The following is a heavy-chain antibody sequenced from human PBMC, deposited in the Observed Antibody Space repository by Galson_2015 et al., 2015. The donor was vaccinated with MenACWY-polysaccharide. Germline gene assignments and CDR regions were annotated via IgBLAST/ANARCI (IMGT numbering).Heavy chain of an antibody. CDR3: ARDPQCRAGCSIHDAFDV. J-gene: IGHJ3*01. CDR2: INTDGSST. V-gene: IGHV3-74*01. D-gene: IGHD2-21*02. CDR1: GSTFSSYW. Sequence: SLRLSCAASGSTFSSYWMHWVRQAPGEGLVWVSRINTDGSSTSYADSVKGRFTVSRDNAKNTVYLQMNSLRAEDTAVYYCARDPQCRAGCSIHDAFDVWGPGTKVPVSS.